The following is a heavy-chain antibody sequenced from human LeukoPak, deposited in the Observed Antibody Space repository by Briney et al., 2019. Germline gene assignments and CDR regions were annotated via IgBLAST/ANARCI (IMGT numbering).Heavy chain of an antibody. CDR3: ATRAYYYDMWGAFDI. V-gene: IGHV3-53*01. Sequence: GGSLRLSCAASGFTASSNYMSWVRQAPGKGLEWVSVIYSGGSTYYADSVKGRFTISRDNSKNTLYLQMNSLRAEDTAVYYCATRAYYYDMWGAFDIWGQGTMVTVSS. CDR1: GFTASSNY. J-gene: IGHJ3*02. CDR2: IYSGGST. D-gene: IGHD3-22*01.